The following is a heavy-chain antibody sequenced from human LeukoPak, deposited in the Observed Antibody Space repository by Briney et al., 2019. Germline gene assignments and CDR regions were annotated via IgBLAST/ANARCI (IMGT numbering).Heavy chain of an antibody. D-gene: IGHD3-3*01. J-gene: IGHJ5*02. Sequence: ASVKVSCKASGYTFTSYGIGWVRQAPGQGLEWMGWISAYNGNTNYAQKLQGRVTMTTDTSTSTAYMELRSLRSDDTAVYYCGTGSGSGYPTNHWFHPWGQGTLVTVSS. CDR2: ISAYNGNT. CDR1: GYTFTSYG. V-gene: IGHV1-18*01. CDR3: GTGSGSGYPTNHWFHP.